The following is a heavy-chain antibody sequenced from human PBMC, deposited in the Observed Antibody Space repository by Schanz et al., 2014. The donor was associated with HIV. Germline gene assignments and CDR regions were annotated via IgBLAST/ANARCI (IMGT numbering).Heavy chain of an antibody. D-gene: IGHD6-19*01. J-gene: IGHJ4*02. CDR2: ISSGGSSK. CDR3: AKGGQWLLYFDN. Sequence: QVQLVESGGALVNPGSSLRLSCAASGFPFNGYYMSWIRQAPGKGLEWISYISSGGSSKNYADSVKGRFTISRDNAKNSLYLQVNSLRVEDTAVYYCAKGGQWLLYFDNWGQGTLVTVAS. CDR1: GFPFNGYY. V-gene: IGHV3-11*01.